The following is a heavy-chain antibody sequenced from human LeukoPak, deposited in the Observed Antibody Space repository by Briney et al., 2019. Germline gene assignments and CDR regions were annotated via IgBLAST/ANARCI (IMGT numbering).Heavy chain of an antibody. D-gene: IGHD2-15*01. J-gene: IGHJ4*02. CDR2: INAGNGNT. V-gene: IGHV1-3*01. Sequence: PGGSLRLSCAASGFTFTSYAMHWVRQAPGQRLEWMGWINAGNGNTKYSQKFQGRVTITRDTSASTAYMELSSLRSEDTAVYYCARGDCSGGSCYFDYWGQGTLVTVSS. CDR1: GFTFTSYA. CDR3: ARGDCSGGSCYFDY.